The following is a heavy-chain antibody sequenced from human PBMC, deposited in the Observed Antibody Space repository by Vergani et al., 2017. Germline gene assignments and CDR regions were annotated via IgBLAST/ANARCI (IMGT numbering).Heavy chain of an antibody. J-gene: IGHJ4*02. D-gene: IGHD2-21*02. CDR3: AREPIVVVTAIPDYFDY. CDR2: ISSSGSTI. V-gene: IGHV3-48*03. Sequence: EVQLVESGGGLVQPGGSLRLSCAASGFTFSSYEMNWVRQAPGKGLEWVSYISSSGSTIYYADSVKGRFTISRDNAKNSLYLQMNSLRAEDTAVYYCAREPIVVVTAIPDYFDYGGEGTLVTVYS. CDR1: GFTFSSYE.